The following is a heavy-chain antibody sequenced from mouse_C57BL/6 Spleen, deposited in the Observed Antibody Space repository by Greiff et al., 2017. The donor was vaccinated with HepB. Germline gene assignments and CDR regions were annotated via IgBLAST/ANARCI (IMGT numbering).Heavy chain of an antibody. CDR1: GYSITSGYY. V-gene: IGHV3-6*01. CDR3: ASRLLRGFAY. J-gene: IGHJ3*01. Sequence: ESGPGLVKPSQSLSLTCSVTGYSITSGYYWNWIRQFPGNKLEWMGYISYDGSNNYNPSLKNRISITRDTSKNQFFLKLNSVTTEDTATYYCASRLLRGFAYWGQGTLVTVSA. CDR2: ISYDGSN. D-gene: IGHD2-1*01.